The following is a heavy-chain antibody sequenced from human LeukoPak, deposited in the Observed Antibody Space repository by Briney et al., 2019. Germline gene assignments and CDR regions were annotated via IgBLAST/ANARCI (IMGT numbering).Heavy chain of an antibody. D-gene: IGHD6-13*01. CDR3: ARLPYSNSWYYFDY. Sequence: ASVKVSCKASGGTFSSYAISWVRQAPGQGLEWMGGIIPIFGTANYAQKFQGRVTITADKSTSTTYMELSSLRSEDTAVYYCARLPYSNSWYYFDYWGQGTLVTVSS. CDR2: IIPIFGTA. J-gene: IGHJ4*02. V-gene: IGHV1-69*06. CDR1: GGTFSSYA.